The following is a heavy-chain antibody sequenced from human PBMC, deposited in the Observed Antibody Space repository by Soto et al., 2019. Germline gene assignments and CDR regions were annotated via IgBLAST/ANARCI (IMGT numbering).Heavy chain of an antibody. Sequence: PRGSLRLSCVVSGFTFSSYGMHWIRQAPGKGLEWVAVLSYDGNIKYYADSVKGRFTISRDNSKNTLYLQMNSLRPEDTAVYYCAKDFFGYSSSWTDSWGQGTLVTVSS. CDR1: GFTFSSYG. D-gene: IGHD2-2*03. CDR2: LSYDGNIK. J-gene: IGHJ4*02. CDR3: AKDFFGYSSSWTDS. V-gene: IGHV3-30*18.